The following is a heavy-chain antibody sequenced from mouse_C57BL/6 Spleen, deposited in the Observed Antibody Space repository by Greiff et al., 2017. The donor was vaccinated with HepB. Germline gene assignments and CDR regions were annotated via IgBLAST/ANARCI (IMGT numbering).Heavy chain of an antibody. J-gene: IGHJ3*01. CDR1: GYTFTEYT. V-gene: IGHV1-62-2*01. CDR3: ARHEESSGDYDGFAY. Sequence: QVQLKESGAELVKPGASVKLSCKASGYTFTEYTIHWVKQRSGQGLEWIGWFYPGSGSIKYNEKFKDKATLTADKSSITVYMELSRFTSEDSAVYFCARHEESSGDYDGFAYWGQGTLVTVSA. CDR2: FYPGSGSI. D-gene: IGHD2-4*01.